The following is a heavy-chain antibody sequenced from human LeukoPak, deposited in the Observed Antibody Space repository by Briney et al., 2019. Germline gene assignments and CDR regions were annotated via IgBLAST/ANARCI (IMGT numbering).Heavy chain of an antibody. CDR1: GFSFSTYW. Sequence: GGSLRLSCAASGFSFSTYWMTWVRQAPGKGLEWVANIKQDGSENYYVDSARGRFTISRDNAKNSLYLQMNSLTAEDTAVYYCATDLGSNRPNFWGQGILVTVSS. J-gene: IGHJ4*02. CDR2: IKQDGSEN. CDR3: ATDLGSNRPNF. D-gene: IGHD1-14*01. V-gene: IGHV3-7*01.